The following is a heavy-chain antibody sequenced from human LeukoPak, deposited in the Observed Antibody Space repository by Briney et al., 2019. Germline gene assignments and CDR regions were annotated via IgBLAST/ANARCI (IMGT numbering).Heavy chain of an antibody. CDR3: ARLVYDSSGFYAFDI. J-gene: IGHJ3*02. V-gene: IGHV4-34*01. Sequence: PSETLSLTCAVYGGSFSGYYWSWIRQPPGKGLEWIGEINHSGSTNYNPSLKSRVTISVDTSKNQFSLKLSSVTAADTAVYYCARLVYDSSGFYAFDIWGQGTMVTVSS. CDR2: INHSGST. CDR1: GGSFSGYY. D-gene: IGHD3-22*01.